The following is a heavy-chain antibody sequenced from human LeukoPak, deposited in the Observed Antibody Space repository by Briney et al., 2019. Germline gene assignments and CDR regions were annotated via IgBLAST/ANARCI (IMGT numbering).Heavy chain of an antibody. CDR2: ISYDGSNK. D-gene: IGHD5-12*01. Sequence: PGGSLRLSCAASGFTFSSYGMHWVRQAPGKGLEWVAVISYDGSNKYYADSVKGRFTISRDNSKNTLYLQMNSLRAEDTAVYYCAKAMGYSGYDPTDYWGQGTLVTVSS. V-gene: IGHV3-30*18. CDR3: AKAMGYSGYDPTDY. J-gene: IGHJ4*02. CDR1: GFTFSSYG.